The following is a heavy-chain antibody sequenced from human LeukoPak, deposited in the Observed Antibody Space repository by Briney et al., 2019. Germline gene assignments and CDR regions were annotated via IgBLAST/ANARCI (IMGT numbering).Heavy chain of an antibody. V-gene: IGHV1-18*01. D-gene: IGHD6-19*01. J-gene: IGHJ4*02. CDR3: ARVGAVAGTKNKNFDY. CDR2: ISAYSGDT. Sequence: ASVKVSCKASGYTFTNYGISWVRQAPGQGLEWMGWISAYSGDTNYVQKLQGRVTMTTGTSTSTAYMELRSLRSDDTAVYYCARVGAVAGTKNKNFDYWGQGTLVTVSS. CDR1: GYTFTNYG.